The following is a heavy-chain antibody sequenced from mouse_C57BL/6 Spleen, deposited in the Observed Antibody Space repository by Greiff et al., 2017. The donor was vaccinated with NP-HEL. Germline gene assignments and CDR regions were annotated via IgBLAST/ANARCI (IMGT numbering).Heavy chain of an antibody. Sequence: EVHLVESGGGLVKPGGSLKLSCAASGFTFSSYAMSWVRQTPEKRLEWVATISAGGSYTYYPDNVKGRYTISRDNAKNNLYLQMSHLKSEDTAMYYCARDEASTIVTTRAYAMDYWGQGTTVTVSS. D-gene: IGHD2-5*01. CDR2: ISAGGSYT. CDR3: ARDEASTIVTTRAYAMDY. J-gene: IGHJ4*01. CDR1: GFTFSSYA. V-gene: IGHV5-4*01.